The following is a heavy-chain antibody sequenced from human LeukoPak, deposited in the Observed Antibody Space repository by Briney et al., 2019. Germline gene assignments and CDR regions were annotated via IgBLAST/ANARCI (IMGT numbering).Heavy chain of an antibody. D-gene: IGHD5-12*01. CDR3: ARDHTGYDSAGYYYYGMDV. CDR1: GXSISSSYG. CDR2: IYHSGST. V-gene: IGHV4-4*02. J-gene: IGHJ6*02. Sequence: PSETLSLTCAVSGXSISSSYGWSWVRQPPGKGLGWIGEIYHSGSTNYNPSLMSRVNISLDESKNQFSLRLSSVTAADTAVYYCARDHTGYDSAGYYYYGMDVWGQGTTVTVSS.